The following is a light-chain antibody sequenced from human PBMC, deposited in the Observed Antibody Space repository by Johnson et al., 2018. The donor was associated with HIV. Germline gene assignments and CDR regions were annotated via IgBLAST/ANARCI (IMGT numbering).Light chain of an antibody. CDR3: GTWDSSLSAEV. CDR1: SCDIGNNY. V-gene: IGLV1-51*01. CDR2: DNN. Sequence: HSVLTQPPSVSAAPGQKVTISCSGSSCDIGNNYVSCHQQFPGTAPKLLIYDNNKRPSGIPDRFSGSKSGTSATLGITGLQTGDEADYYCGTWDSSLSAEVFGTGTKVTVL. J-gene: IGLJ1*01.